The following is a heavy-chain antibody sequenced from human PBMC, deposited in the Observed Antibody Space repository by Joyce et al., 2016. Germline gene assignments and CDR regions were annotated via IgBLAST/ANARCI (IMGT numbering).Heavy chain of an antibody. CDR3: ARGTADGLIVT. V-gene: IGHV4-39*07. Sequence: QVQLQESGPGLVRPSETLSLMCTVSGGSISSTSDYWGWIRQPPGKGLECLGSLYYGGSTYYNPSLKSRVTVSVDTSKSQFSLNLSSVTAADTAMYYCARGTADGLIVTWGQGTLVTVSS. J-gene: IGHJ5*02. CDR2: LYYGGST. D-gene: IGHD5-24*01. CDR1: GGSISSTSDY.